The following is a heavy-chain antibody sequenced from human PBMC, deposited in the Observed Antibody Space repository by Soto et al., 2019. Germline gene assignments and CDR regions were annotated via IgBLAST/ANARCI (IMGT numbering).Heavy chain of an antibody. CDR1: GYTFTSYA. V-gene: IGHV1-3*01. Sequence: ASVKVSCKASGYTFTSYAMHWVRQAPGQRLEWMGWINAGNGNTKYSQKFQGRVTITRDTSASTAYMELSSLRSEDTAVYYCARDHGVIVVRHLAWDPNLFDPCGQGTLVPVSS. CDR3: ARDHGVIVVRHLAWDPNLFDP. J-gene: IGHJ5*02. D-gene: IGHD3-22*01. CDR2: INAGNGNT.